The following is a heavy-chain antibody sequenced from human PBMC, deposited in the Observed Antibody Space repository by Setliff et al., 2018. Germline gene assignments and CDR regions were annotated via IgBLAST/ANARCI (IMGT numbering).Heavy chain of an antibody. CDR1: GYTFTSYA. CDR3: ARDRAYSSSWFPWFDP. Sequence: GASVKVSCKASGYTFTSYAMHWVRQAPGQRLEWMGWINAGNGNTKYSQKFQGRVTITRDTSASTAYMELSSLRSEDTAVYYCARDRAYSSSWFPWFDPWGQGTLVTVSS. J-gene: IGHJ5*02. CDR2: INAGNGNT. V-gene: IGHV1-3*01. D-gene: IGHD6-13*01.